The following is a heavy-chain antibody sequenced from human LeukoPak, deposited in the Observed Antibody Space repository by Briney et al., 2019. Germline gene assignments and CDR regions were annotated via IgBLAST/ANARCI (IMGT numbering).Heavy chain of an antibody. CDR2: VSGSGDST. D-gene: IGHD3-22*01. CDR1: GFPFSSYV. J-gene: IGHJ4*02. CDR3: ARQVGFCSDSTCYFDY. V-gene: IGHV3-23*01. Sequence: GGSLRLSCAASGFPFSSYVMRWVRQGPGKGLQWVSAVSGSGDSTDYADSVKGRFTISRDNSKNILFLQMSSLRADDTAIYYCARQVGFCSDSTCYFDYWGQGALVTVSS.